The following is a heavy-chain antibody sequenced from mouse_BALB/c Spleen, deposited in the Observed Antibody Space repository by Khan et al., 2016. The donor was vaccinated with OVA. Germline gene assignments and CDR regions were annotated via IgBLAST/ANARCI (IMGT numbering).Heavy chain of an antibody. V-gene: IGHV5-6-4*01. Sequence: EVELVESGGGLVRPGGSLKLSCAASGFSFTSSTMSWVRQTPEKRLEWVATISSGSTYTYYPHSVKGRFTISRDNAKNTLYLQMSSLKSEDTAMSYCTRDGNYADCYFDVWGAGTTVTVSS. CDR3: TRDGNYADCYFDV. CDR2: ISSGSTYT. D-gene: IGHD2-1*01. J-gene: IGHJ1*01. CDR1: GFSFTSST.